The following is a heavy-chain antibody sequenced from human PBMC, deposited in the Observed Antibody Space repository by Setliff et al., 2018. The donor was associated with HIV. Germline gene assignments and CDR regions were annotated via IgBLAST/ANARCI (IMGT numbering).Heavy chain of an antibody. CDR3: ARDRGVYCISSSCYSPVDAFDI. Sequence: ASVKVSCKASGYTSSTYGISWVRQAPGQGLEWMGWISAYNGNTNYAQKLQGRVTVTTDTSTSTAHMELRSLRSDDTAVYYCARDRGVYCISSSCYSPVDAFDIWGQGTMVTVSS. CDR1: GYTSSTYG. J-gene: IGHJ3*02. D-gene: IGHD2-2*01. CDR2: ISAYNGNT. V-gene: IGHV1-18*01.